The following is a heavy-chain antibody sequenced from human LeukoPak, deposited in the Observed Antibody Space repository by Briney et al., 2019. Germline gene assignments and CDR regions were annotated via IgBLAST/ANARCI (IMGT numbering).Heavy chain of an antibody. CDR2: IYPGDSDT. CDR3: ARAPDYGGNPYYFDY. D-gene: IGHD4-23*01. Sequence: GESLKISCKGSGYSFTSYWIAWVRQMPGKGLEWMGIIYPGDSDTRYSPSFQGQVTISADKSISTAYLQWSSLKASDTAMHYCARAPDYGGNPYYFDYWGQGTLVTVSS. V-gene: IGHV5-51*01. J-gene: IGHJ4*02. CDR1: GYSFTSYW.